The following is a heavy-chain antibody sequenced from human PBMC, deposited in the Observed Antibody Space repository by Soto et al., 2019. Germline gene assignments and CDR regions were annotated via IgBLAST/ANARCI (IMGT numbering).Heavy chain of an antibody. CDR3: ARDRLMATAGTARNYFGLDV. CDR2: IYYSGNT. V-gene: IGHV4-31*01. J-gene: IGHJ6*02. D-gene: IGHD5-18*01. Sequence: SETLSLTCTVSGGSISSGGYYWGWVRQNPRRGLEWIGNIYYSGNTYYNPSLKSPLTISVDTSKNQFSVNLCAVTAADTAVYYCARDRLMATAGTARNYFGLDVWGQGTTVTVSS. CDR1: GGSISSGGYY.